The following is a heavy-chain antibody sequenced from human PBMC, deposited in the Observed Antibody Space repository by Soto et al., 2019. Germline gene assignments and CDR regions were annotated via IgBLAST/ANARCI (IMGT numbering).Heavy chain of an antibody. V-gene: IGHV1-8*01. CDR3: ARAAYRSLWCFSH. CDR2: MDPNRGHS. Sequence: ASVKVSCKGSGYNISSYDIIWVRQAAGQGLEWMGWMDPNRGHSDSVQNFRGRVTMTTNISASTAYMELSGLRSDDTGVYYCARAAYRSLWCFSHWAQGTLVTVSS. CDR1: GYNISSYD. J-gene: IGHJ1*01. D-gene: IGHD6-19*01.